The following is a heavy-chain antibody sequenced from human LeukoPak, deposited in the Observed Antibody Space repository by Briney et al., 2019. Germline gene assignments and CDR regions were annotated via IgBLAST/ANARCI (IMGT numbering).Heavy chain of an antibody. Sequence: GGSLRLSCAASGFTFSSYGMHWVRQAPGKGLEWVAVITYDGSNKYYADSVKGRFTISRDNSKSTLYLQMNSLRAEDTAVYYCAKDRFLNYWGQGTLVTVSS. V-gene: IGHV3-30*18. J-gene: IGHJ4*02. CDR1: GFTFSSYG. CDR3: AKDRFLNY. D-gene: IGHD3-10*01. CDR2: ITYDGSNK.